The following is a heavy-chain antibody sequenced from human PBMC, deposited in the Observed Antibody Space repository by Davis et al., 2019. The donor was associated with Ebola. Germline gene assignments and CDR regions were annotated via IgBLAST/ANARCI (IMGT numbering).Heavy chain of an antibody. V-gene: IGHV3-30-3*01. J-gene: IGHJ4*02. D-gene: IGHD6-6*01. Sequence: PGGSLRLSCEASGFTFSAYAIHWVRQAPGKGLEWVALISYGGGHDYYAGSVEGRFTIARDNSKNTVYLQMDSLRPEDTAVYYCAREPRLIPAPPDYWGQGTLVTVSS. CDR2: ISYGGGHD. CDR3: AREPRLIPAPPDY. CDR1: GFTFSAYA.